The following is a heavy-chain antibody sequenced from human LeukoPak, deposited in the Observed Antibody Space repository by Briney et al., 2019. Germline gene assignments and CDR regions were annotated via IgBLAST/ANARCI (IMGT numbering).Heavy chain of an antibody. CDR3: ASSRGIQLGFDY. CDR2: ISSNGGST. Sequence: PGGSLRLSCAASGFTFSSYAMHWVRQAPGKGLEYDSAISSNGGSTYYANSVKGRFTISRDNSKNTLYLQMGSLRAEDMAVYYCASSRGIQLGFDYWGQGTLVTVSS. CDR1: GFTFSSYA. D-gene: IGHD5-18*01. V-gene: IGHV3-64*01. J-gene: IGHJ4*02.